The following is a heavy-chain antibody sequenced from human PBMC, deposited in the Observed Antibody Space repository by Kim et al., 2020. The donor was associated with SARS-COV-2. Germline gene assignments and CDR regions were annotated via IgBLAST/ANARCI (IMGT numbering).Heavy chain of an antibody. Sequence: SETLSLTCTVSGGSISSSSYYWGWIRQPPGKGLEWIGSIYYSGSTYYNPSLKSRVTISVDTSKNQFSLKLSSVTAAATAGYYCARRRYYYGSGPQGSVDTWGQGTMVTVSS. D-gene: IGHD3-10*01. CDR1: GGSISSSSYY. CDR2: IYYSGST. CDR3: ARRRYYYGSGPQGSVDT. V-gene: IGHV4-39*07. J-gene: IGHJ3*02.